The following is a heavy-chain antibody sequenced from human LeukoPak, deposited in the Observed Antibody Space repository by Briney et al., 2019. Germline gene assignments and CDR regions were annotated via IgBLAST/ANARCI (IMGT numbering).Heavy chain of an antibody. CDR1: GFTFSSYS. J-gene: IGHJ4*02. CDR3: ARDHDYEGGYFDY. Sequence: GGSLRLSCAASGFTFSSYSMNWVRQAPGKGLEWVSYISSSSSTIYYADSVKGRFTISRDNAKNSLYLQMNSLRTEDTAVYYCARDHDYEGGYFDYWGQGTLVTVSS. CDR2: ISSSSSTI. D-gene: IGHD4-17*01. V-gene: IGHV3-48*04.